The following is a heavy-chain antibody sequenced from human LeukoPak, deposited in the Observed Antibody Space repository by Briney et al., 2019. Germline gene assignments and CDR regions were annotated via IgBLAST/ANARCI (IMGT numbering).Heavy chain of an antibody. J-gene: IGHJ6*03. Sequence: ASVKVSCKASGYSFTSYDINWGRQATEQGLEWIVWMNPNSGNTGYAQKFQRRVTMTRNTSISTAYMELSSLRSEDTAVYYCARGLKYSTRAYYYYYMDVWGKGTTVTISS. CDR2: MNPNSGNT. CDR3: ARGLKYSTRAYYYYYMDV. V-gene: IGHV1-8*01. CDR1: GYSFTSYD. D-gene: IGHD6-6*01.